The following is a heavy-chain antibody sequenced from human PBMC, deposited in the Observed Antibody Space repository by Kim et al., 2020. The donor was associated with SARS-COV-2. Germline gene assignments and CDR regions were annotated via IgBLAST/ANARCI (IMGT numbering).Heavy chain of an antibody. D-gene: IGHD1-26*01. V-gene: IGHV3-21*01. J-gene: IGHJ4*02. CDR1: GFTFSSYS. CDR2: ISSSSSYI. CDR3: ARDVSGSYRQRLYFDY. Sequence: GGSLRLSCAASGFTFSSYSMNWVRQAPGKGLEWVSSISSSSSYIYYADSVKGRFTISRDNAKNSLYLQMNSLRAEDTAVYYCARDVSGSYRQRLYFDYWGQGTLVTVSS.